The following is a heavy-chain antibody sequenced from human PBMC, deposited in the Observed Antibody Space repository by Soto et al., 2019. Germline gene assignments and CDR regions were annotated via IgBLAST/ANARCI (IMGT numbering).Heavy chain of an antibody. CDR2: TSYDGSNN. V-gene: IGHV3-33*05. CDR1: GFTFRSYV. D-gene: IGHD3-16*01. CDR3: ARWGTTGGLDV. Sequence: QVQLVESGGGVVQPGTSLRLSCVGSGFTFRSYVIHWVRQAPGKGLEWVALTSYDGSNNFYGDSVKGRFTISRHNSRNTVGLQMDSLRFEDTALYYGARWGTTGGLDVWGQGTLVSVSS. J-gene: IGHJ4*02.